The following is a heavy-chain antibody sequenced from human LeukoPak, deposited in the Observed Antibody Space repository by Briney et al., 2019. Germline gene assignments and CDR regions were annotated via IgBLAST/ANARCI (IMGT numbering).Heavy chain of an antibody. CDR1: GITFNSHT. CDR2: ISSSSSYI. J-gene: IGHJ4*02. CDR3: ARERQLERLAFGKEGSAFDY. V-gene: IGHV3-21*01. Sequence: GGSLRLSCAASGITFNSHTMNWVRQAPGKGLEWVSSISSSSSYIYYAASVKGRFTISRDNAKNSLYLQMNRLRAEDTAVYYCARERQLERLAFGKEGSAFDYWGRGTLVTVSS. D-gene: IGHD1-1*01.